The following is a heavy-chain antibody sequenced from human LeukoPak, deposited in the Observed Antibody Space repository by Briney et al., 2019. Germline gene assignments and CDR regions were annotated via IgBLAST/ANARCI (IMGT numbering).Heavy chain of an antibody. Sequence: GGSLRLSCAASGFTFSSYGMSWVRQAPGKGLEWVSGISGSGGTTYYADSAKGRFTISRDNSKNTLYLQMNSLRAEDTAVFYCAKDLRVGTYGYFDYWGQGILVTVSS. CDR2: ISGSGGTT. CDR3: AKDLRVGTYGYFDY. CDR1: GFTFSSYG. D-gene: IGHD1-26*01. J-gene: IGHJ4*02. V-gene: IGHV3-23*01.